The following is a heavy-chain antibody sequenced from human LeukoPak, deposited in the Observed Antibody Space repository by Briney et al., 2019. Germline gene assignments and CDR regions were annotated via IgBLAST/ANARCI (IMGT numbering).Heavy chain of an antibody. CDR2: MNPNSGNA. CDR3: ARGSSRSFDI. D-gene: IGHD3-10*01. Sequence: ASVKVSCKASGYTFTTSDINWVRQAPGQGLQWMGWMNPNSGNAVYAQKFQGRVTMTRDTSINTAYMELSSLRFEGTAVYYCARGSSRSFDIWGLGTMVTVSS. CDR1: GYTFTTSD. J-gene: IGHJ3*02. V-gene: IGHV1-8*01.